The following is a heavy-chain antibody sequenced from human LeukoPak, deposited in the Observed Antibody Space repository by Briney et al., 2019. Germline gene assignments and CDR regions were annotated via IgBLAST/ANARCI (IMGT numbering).Heavy chain of an antibody. CDR2: INPNSGGT. J-gene: IGHJ3*02. D-gene: IGHD2-2*02. CDR3: ARDHLDIVVVPAAIPYAFDI. V-gene: IGHV1-2*02. Sequence: GASVKVSCKASGYTFTGYYMHWVRQAPGQGLEWMGWINPNSGGTNYAQKFQGRVTMTRDTSISTAYMELSRLRSDDTAVYYCARDHLDIVVVPAAIPYAFDIWGQGTMVTVSS. CDR1: GYTFTGYY.